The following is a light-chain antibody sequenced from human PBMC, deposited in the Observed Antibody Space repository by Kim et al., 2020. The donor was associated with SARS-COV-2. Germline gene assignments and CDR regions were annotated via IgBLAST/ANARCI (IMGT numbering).Light chain of an antibody. Sequence: GPRVTISCIGSSSNIGGNTVTLYQQLPGTAPKVLIYRNCGRPSGVPGRFSGSKSGTSASLAISGLQSEDEADYHCAAWDDSLKGVVFGGGTQLTVL. CDR2: RNC. CDR3: AAWDDSLKGVV. V-gene: IGLV1-44*01. CDR1: SSNIGGNT. J-gene: IGLJ2*01.